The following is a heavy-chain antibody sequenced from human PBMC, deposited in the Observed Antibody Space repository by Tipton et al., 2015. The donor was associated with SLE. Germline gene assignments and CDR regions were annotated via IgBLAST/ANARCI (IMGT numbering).Heavy chain of an antibody. CDR1: GFTFSDYY. Sequence: SLRLSCAASGFTFSDYYMRWIRQAPGKGLEWVSYISSSGSTIYYADSVKGRFTISRDNAKNSLYLQMNSLRAEDTAVYYCASAGYSYDFWSGYPTSADYWGQGTLVTVSS. J-gene: IGHJ4*02. CDR3: ASAGYSYDFWSGYPTSADY. CDR2: ISSSGSTI. D-gene: IGHD3-3*01. V-gene: IGHV3-11*04.